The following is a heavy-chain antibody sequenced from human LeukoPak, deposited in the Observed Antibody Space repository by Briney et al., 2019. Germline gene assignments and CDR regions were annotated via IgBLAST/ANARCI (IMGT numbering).Heavy chain of an antibody. Sequence: SVKVSCKASGGTFSSYAISWVRQAPGQGLEWMGGIVPIFGTANYAQKFQGRVTITADESTSTAYMELSSLRSEDTAVYYCARWGSSGYPYYFDYWGQGTLVTVSS. CDR1: GGTFSSYA. D-gene: IGHD3-22*01. J-gene: IGHJ4*02. CDR2: IVPIFGTA. V-gene: IGHV1-69*13. CDR3: ARWGSSGYPYYFDY.